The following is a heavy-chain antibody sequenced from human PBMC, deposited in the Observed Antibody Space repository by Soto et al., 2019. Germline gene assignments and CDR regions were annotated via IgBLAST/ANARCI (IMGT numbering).Heavy chain of an antibody. Sequence: QITLKESGPTLVKPTQTLTLTCTFSGFSLRTSGLGVGWIRQPPGTALEWLALIYWDGDKRYNPSLNNRFTSTEDTSKNQVVLTMTDMDPVDTATDHCARRRLTVTVATVFDLGGEGTVVTVSS. J-gene: IGHJ3*01. CDR3: ARRRLTVTVATVFDL. D-gene: IGHD4-4*01. CDR2: IYWDGDK. V-gene: IGHV2-5*02. CDR1: GFSLRTSGLG.